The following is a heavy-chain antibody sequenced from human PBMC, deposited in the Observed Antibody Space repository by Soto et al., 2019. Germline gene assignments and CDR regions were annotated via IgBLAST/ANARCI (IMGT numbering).Heavy chain of an antibody. D-gene: IGHD2-15*01. V-gene: IGHV3-9*01. CDR1: GFTFGDYA. CDR3: AKVAVTEPLFYYYYIDV. CDR2: ISWNSATI. Sequence: EVQLVESGGGLVQPGRTLRLSCAASGFTFGDYAMHWVRQAPGKGLEWVSGISWNSATIAYADSVKGRFTISRNNAQKTLYHQMKALTTGDTALYYCAKVAVTEPLFYYYYIDVWGQGTTVTVSS. J-gene: IGHJ6*03.